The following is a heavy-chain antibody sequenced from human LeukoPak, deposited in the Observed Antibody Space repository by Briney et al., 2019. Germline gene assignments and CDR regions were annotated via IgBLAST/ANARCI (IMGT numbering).Heavy chain of an antibody. J-gene: IGHJ6*03. CDR1: GFTFSSYS. D-gene: IGHD2-2*01. CDR2: ISSSSSTI. CDR3: ARESSTSMTYYMDV. V-gene: IGHV3-48*04. Sequence: GGSLRLSCAASGFTFSSYSMNWVRQAPGKGLEWVSYISSSSSTIYYADSVKGRFTISRDNAKNSLYLQMNSLRAEDTAVYYCARESSTSMTYYMDVWGKGTTVTVSS.